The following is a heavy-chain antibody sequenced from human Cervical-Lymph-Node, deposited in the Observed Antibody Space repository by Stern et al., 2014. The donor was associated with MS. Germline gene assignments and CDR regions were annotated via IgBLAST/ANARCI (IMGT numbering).Heavy chain of an antibody. J-gene: IGHJ4*02. D-gene: IGHD3-10*01. Sequence: EMQLVESGGGLVQPGGSLRLSCAASGFTFSNYAMSWVRQAQGKGLEWVSAVGGIGGSTYYADSVKGRFTISRDNSKNMLYLQMNTLRAEDTAVYYCAKDMGFWGQGTLVTVSS. CDR3: AKDMGF. CDR1: GFTFSNYA. V-gene: IGHV3-23*04. CDR2: VGGIGGST.